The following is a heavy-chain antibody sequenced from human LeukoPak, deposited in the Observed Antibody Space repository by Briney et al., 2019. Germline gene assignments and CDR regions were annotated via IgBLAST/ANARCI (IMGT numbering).Heavy chain of an antibody. CDR3: AKKSPDSSGNPAYD. CDR2: ISRSGTET. Sequence: GGSLRLSCAASGFTFSSYGMHWVRQAPGKGLEWVSVISRSGTETYHADSVRGRFTISRDNAKNTLYLQMNSLRAEDTAVYYCAKKSPDSSGNPAYDWGQGTLVTVSS. CDR1: GFTFSSYG. J-gene: IGHJ4*02. D-gene: IGHD4-23*01. V-gene: IGHV3-23*01.